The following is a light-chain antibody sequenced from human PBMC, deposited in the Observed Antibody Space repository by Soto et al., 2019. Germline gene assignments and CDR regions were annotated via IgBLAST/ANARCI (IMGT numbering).Light chain of an antibody. J-gene: IGLJ2*01. CDR2: EVS. V-gene: IGLV2-14*01. CDR3: NSYYRASDIVA. Sequence: QSALTQPASVSGSPGQSITISCTGTRSDVGGYNFVSWYQQHPGKPPKLLIYEVSNRPSGVPGRFSGSKSGNTASLTISGLQTEDEADYYCNSYYRASDIVAFGGGTKLTVL. CDR1: RSDVGGYNF.